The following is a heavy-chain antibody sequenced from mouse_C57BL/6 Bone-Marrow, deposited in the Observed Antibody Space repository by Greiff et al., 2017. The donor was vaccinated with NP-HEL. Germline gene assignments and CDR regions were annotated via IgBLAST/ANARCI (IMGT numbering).Heavy chain of an antibody. CDR1: GFTFSDYY. CDR3: ARRGLLYYAMDY. Sequence: EVMLVESGGGLVQPGGSLKLSCAASGFTFSDYYMYWVRQTPEKRLEWVAYISNGGGSTYYPDTVKGRFTISRDNAKNALNLQMSRLKSEDTAMYYCARRGLLYYAMDYWGQGTSVTVSS. J-gene: IGHJ4*01. CDR2: ISNGGGST. D-gene: IGHD1-1*02. V-gene: IGHV5-12*01.